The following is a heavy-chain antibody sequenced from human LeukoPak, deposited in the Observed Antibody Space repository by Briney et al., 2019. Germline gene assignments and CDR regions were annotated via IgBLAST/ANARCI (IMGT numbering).Heavy chain of an antibody. D-gene: IGHD6-13*01. CDR2: IKQDGSEK. Sequence: GSLRPSCAASGFTFSNYWMSWVRQAPGKGLEWVASIKQDGSEKHYVDSVKGRFTISRDNAKNSLYLQMNSPRADDTAVYYCARLYSSSVNFWGQGTMVTVSS. CDR3: ARLYSSSVNF. J-gene: IGHJ4*02. CDR1: GFTFSNYW. V-gene: IGHV3-7*01.